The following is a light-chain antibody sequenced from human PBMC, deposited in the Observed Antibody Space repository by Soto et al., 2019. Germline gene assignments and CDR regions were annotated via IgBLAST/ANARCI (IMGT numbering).Light chain of an antibody. J-gene: IGKJ4*01. Sequence: EIVLTQSPGTLSLSPGERATLSCRASQSVSSSYLAWYQQKPGQAPRLLIYGASSRATGIPARFSGSGSGTDFTLTISRLEPEDCAVYYCQQYGSSPPRLTFGGGTKVEIK. CDR2: GAS. CDR3: QQYGSSPPRLT. V-gene: IGKV3-20*01. CDR1: QSVSSSY.